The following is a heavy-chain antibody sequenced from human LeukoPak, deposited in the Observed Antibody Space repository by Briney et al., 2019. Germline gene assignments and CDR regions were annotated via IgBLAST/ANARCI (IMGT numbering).Heavy chain of an antibody. Sequence: GGSLRLSCVSSGFSFSNYAMSWVRQAPGKGLEWVSSISGSGSSTHYADSVKGRFTISRDKTKNTLYLQMNSLRAEDTAVYYCAKSAYYDASGYYREYYFVYWGQGTLVTVSS. D-gene: IGHD3-22*01. CDR1: GFSFSNYA. V-gene: IGHV3-23*01. J-gene: IGHJ4*02. CDR2: ISGSGSST. CDR3: AKSAYYDASGYYREYYFVY.